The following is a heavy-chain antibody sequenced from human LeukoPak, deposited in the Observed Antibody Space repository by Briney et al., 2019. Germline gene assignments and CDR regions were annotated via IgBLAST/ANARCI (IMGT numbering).Heavy chain of an antibody. J-gene: IGHJ5*02. Sequence: LEASVKVSCKASGYTFTGYYMHWVRQAPGQGLEWMGWINPNSGGTNYAQKFQGRVTMTRDTSISTAYMELSRLRSVDTAVYYCARDRATTWFDPWGQGTLVTVSS. CDR3: ARDRATTWFDP. D-gene: IGHD5-12*01. V-gene: IGHV1-2*03. CDR2: INPNSGGT. CDR1: GYTFTGYY.